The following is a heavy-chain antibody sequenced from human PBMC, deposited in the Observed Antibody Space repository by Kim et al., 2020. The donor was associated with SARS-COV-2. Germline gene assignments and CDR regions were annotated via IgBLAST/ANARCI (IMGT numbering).Heavy chain of an antibody. CDR1: GFTFGNFA. D-gene: IGHD6-19*01. CDR2: VNNGNNP. Sequence: GGSLRLSCEASGFTFGNFAMSWVRQSPGKGLEWVASVNNGNNPYYADSVKGRFTVSRDNGKNMFYLQMGSLRAEDTALYYCAKDHPSSGWPTFDSWGRGTLVTVSS. J-gene: IGHJ4*02. CDR3: AKDHPSSGWPTFDS. V-gene: IGHV3-23*01.